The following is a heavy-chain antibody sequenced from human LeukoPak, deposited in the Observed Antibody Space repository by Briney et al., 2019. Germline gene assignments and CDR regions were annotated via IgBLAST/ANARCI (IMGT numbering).Heavy chain of an antibody. J-gene: IGHJ3*02. CDR3: ARNRGELRAFDI. V-gene: IGHV4-30-2*01. Sequence: SQTLSLTCAVSGGSISSGGYSWSWIRQPPGKGLEWIGYIYHSGSTYYNPSLKSQVTISVDRSKNQFSLKLSSVTAADTAVYYCARNRGELRAFDIWGQGTMVTVSS. CDR1: GGSISSGGYS. D-gene: IGHD1-26*01. CDR2: IYHSGST.